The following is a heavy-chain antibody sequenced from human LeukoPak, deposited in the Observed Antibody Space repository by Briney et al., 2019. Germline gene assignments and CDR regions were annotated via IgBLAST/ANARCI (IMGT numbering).Heavy chain of an antibody. Sequence: ASVKVSCKASGYTFTSYYMHWVRQAPGQGLEWMGIINPSGGSTTYAQKFQGRVTLTRDTSTSSVYMELSSLRSEDTAVYYCAVAAGSGGYYYMDVWGKGTTVTVSS. CDR1: GYTFTSYY. J-gene: IGHJ6*03. CDR3: AVAAGSGGYYYMDV. V-gene: IGHV1-46*01. D-gene: IGHD6-13*01. CDR2: INPSGGST.